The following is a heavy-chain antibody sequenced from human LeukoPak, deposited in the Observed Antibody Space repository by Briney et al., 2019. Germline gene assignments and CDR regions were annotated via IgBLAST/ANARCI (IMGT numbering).Heavy chain of an antibody. CDR2: ISSSSSYV. CDR1: GFTFSSYS. Sequence: GGSLRLSCAASGFTFSSYSMNWDRQAPGKGLECVSSISSSSSYVYYADSVKGRFTISRDNAKNSLYLQMNSLRAEDTAVYYCAKEMATIRAFDFWGQGTMVTVSS. V-gene: IGHV3-21*04. CDR3: AKEMATIRAFDF. D-gene: IGHD5-24*01. J-gene: IGHJ3*01.